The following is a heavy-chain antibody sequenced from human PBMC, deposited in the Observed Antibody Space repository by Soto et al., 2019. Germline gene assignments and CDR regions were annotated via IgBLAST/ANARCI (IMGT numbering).Heavy chain of an antibody. Sequence: SETLSLTCTVSGGSISSYYWSGIRQPAGKGLEWIGRIYTSGSTNYNPTLKSRVTMSVDTSKSQFSLNLSSVTAADTDVYYCARACSSTNCYDVFDYWGQGTLVTVYS. D-gene: IGHD2-2*01. CDR3: ARACSSTNCYDVFDY. J-gene: IGHJ4*02. CDR2: IYTSGST. CDR1: GGSISSYY. V-gene: IGHV4-4*07.